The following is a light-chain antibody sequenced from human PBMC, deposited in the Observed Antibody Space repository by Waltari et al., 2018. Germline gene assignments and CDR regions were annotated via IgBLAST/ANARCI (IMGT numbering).Light chain of an antibody. J-gene: IGKJ1*01. CDR3: QQSYSTLWT. CDR2: AAS. CDR1: QSISSY. V-gene: IGKV1-39*01. Sequence: DIQMTQSPSSLSASVGDRVTITCRASQSISSYLNWYQQKPGKAPKLLIYAASSLQSGVPARLSGRGSGTDFTLTISSLQPEDFATYYCQQSYSTLWTFGQGTKVEIK.